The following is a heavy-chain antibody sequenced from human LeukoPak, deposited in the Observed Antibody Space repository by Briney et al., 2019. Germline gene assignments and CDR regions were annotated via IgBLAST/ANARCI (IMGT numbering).Heavy chain of an antibody. CDR2: ISSSSSYI. CDR1: GFTFSSYS. Sequence: GGSLRLSCAASGFTFSSYSMNWVRQAPGKGLERVSSISSSSSYIYYADSVKGRFTISRDNAKNSLYLQMNSLRAEDTAVYYCARDQTYYYDSSGYYGGAFDIWGQGTMVTVSS. D-gene: IGHD3-22*01. CDR3: ARDQTYYYDSSGYYGGAFDI. J-gene: IGHJ3*02. V-gene: IGHV3-21*01.